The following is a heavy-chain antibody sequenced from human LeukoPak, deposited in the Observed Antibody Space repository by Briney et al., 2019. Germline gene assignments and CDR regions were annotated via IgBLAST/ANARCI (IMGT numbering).Heavy chain of an antibody. V-gene: IGHV3-7*01. CDR3: AKEDGGYDQVYFDY. J-gene: IGHJ4*02. CDR2: IKQDGSEK. CDR1: GLTFSSYW. Sequence: GGSLRLFCAASGLTFSSYWMSWVRQAPGKGLEWVANIKQDGSEKYYVDSVKGRFTISRDNAKNSLYLQMNSLRAEDTAVYYCAKEDGGYDQVYFDYWGQGTLVTVSS. D-gene: IGHD5-12*01.